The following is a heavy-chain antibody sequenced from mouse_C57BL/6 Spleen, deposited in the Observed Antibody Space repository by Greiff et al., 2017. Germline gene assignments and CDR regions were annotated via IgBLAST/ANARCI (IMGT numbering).Heavy chain of an antibody. D-gene: IGHD2-4*01. J-gene: IGHJ2*01. CDR1: GFNIKDYY. CDR2: IDPEDGET. Sequence: VQLQQSGAELVKPGASVKLSCTASGFNIKDYYMHWVKQRTEPGLEWIGRIDPEDGETKYAQKFQGKATITADTSSNTAYLQLSSLTSEDTAGYYWSRRAGYDYDEDYWGQGTTLTVSS. V-gene: IGHV14-2*01. CDR3: SRRAGYDYDEDY.